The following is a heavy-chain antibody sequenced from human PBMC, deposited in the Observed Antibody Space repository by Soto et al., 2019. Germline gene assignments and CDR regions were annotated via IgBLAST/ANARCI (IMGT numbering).Heavy chain of an antibody. CDR3: ARGQRFSDWFDP. D-gene: IGHD3-3*01. CDR2: IYSSGST. J-gene: IGHJ5*02. CDR1: VVAINSYY. V-gene: IGHV4-4*07. Sequence: SATLSLTCAVSVVAINSYYWTWIRQPAGKGLEWIGRIYSSGSTKYNPSLQSRVTVSLDTSKNQFSLRLTSVTAADTAVYYCARGQRFSDWFDPWGQGTLGTVS.